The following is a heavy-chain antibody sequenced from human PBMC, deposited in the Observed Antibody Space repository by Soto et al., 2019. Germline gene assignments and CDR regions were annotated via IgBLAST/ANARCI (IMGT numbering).Heavy chain of an antibody. CDR3: ARGSSGDYRTKGYFDY. CDR2: ISSSGSAI. CDR1: GFAFSDYY. Sequence: QVHLVESGGGLVKPGGSLRLSCAASGFAFSDYYMNWIRQAPGKGLEWVSYISSSGSAIYYADSVKGRFTLSRDNARNSLYLQMNSLTAEDTAVYYCARGSSGDYRTKGYFDYWCQGPLVTVSS. J-gene: IGHJ4*02. V-gene: IGHV3-11*01. D-gene: IGHD1-26*01.